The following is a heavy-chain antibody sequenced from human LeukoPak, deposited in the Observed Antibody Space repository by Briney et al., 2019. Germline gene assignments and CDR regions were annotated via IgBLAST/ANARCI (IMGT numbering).Heavy chain of an antibody. CDR3: ARDLASSGWFPNDY. D-gene: IGHD6-19*01. J-gene: IGHJ4*02. CDR2: ISSSSSYI. Sequence: KSGWSLRLSCAASGFTFSSYSMNWVRQAPGKGLEWVSSISSSSSYIYYADSVKGRFTISRDNAKNSLYLQMNSLRAEDTAVYYCARDLASSGWFPNDYWGQGTLVTVSS. V-gene: IGHV3-21*01. CDR1: GFTFSSYS.